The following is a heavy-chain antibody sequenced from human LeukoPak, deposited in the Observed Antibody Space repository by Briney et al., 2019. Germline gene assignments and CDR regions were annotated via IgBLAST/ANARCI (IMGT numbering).Heavy chain of an antibody. V-gene: IGHV4-38-2*02. Sequence: SETLSLTCTVSGYSITSAYYWGWIRQPPGQGLEWIGSFFLKGSTYYNPSLKSRVTISVDTSKNQFSLKLSSVTAADTAVYYCARGAQWLRSVPVYYMDVWGKGTTVTISS. CDR3: ARGAQWLRSVPVYYMDV. J-gene: IGHJ6*03. CDR2: FFLKGST. CDR1: GYSITSAYY. D-gene: IGHD5-12*01.